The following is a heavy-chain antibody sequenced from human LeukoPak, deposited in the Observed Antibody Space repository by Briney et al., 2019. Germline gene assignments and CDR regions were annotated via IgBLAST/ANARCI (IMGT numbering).Heavy chain of an antibody. V-gene: IGHV7-4-1*02. Sequence: ASVKVSCKASGYTFSRNAMNWVRQVPGRGLEWMGWINTNAGNPTYAQGFTGRFVFSLDTSVSTAYLQISSLQAEDTAVYYCARASGFCSGLRCYLHLDYWGQGSLVTVPS. J-gene: IGHJ4*02. D-gene: IGHD2-15*01. CDR1: GYTFSRNA. CDR2: INTNAGNP. CDR3: ARASGFCSGLRCYLHLDY.